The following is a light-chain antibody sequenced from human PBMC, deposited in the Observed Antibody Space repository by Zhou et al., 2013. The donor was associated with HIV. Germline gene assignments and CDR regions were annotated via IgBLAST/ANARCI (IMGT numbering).Light chain of an antibody. V-gene: IGKV3-20*01. J-gene: IGKJ1*01. CDR1: QSVSSSY. Sequence: IVLTQSPGTLSLSPGMRATLSCRASQSVSSSYLAWYQQKPGQAPRLLIYGASSRATGIPDRFSGSGSGTDFTLKISRVEAEDVGVYSACKVYSFLRWTFGQGTKVEIK. CDR2: GAS. CDR3: CKVYSFLRWT.